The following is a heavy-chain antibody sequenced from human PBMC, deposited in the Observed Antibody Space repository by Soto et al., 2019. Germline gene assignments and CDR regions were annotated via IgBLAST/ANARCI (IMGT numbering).Heavy chain of an antibody. V-gene: IGHV1-18*01. Sequence: QVHLVQSGAEVKKPGASVKVSCQGSGYAFTTYGITWVRQAPGQGLEWMGWISAHNGNTNYAQKRQGRVTVTRDTSTSTAYMYLRSLRYDDAAGYYCARGRYGDYWGQGALVTVSS. D-gene: IGHD1-1*01. J-gene: IGHJ4*02. CDR2: ISAHNGNT. CDR3: ARGRYGDY. CDR1: GYAFTTYG.